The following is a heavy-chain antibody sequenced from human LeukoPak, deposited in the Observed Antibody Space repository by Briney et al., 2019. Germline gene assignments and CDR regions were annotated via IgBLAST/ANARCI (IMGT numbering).Heavy chain of an antibody. Sequence: GESLKISCKGSGYSFISYWIGWVRQMPGKGLEWMGIIYPGDSETRYSPSFEGQVTISADKSTSIVYLQWSSLKASDTAKYYCARERGYSYDYWGQGTLVTVSS. CDR1: GYSFISYW. CDR2: IYPGDSET. CDR3: ARERGYSYDY. D-gene: IGHD5-18*01. V-gene: IGHV5-51*01. J-gene: IGHJ4*02.